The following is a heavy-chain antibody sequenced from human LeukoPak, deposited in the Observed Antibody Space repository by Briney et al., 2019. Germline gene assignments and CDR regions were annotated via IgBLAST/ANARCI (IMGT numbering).Heavy chain of an antibody. J-gene: IGHJ3*02. CDR2: IKRDGSEK. D-gene: IGHD5-18*01. CDR3: ARDGIQLWPNDAFDI. Sequence: GGSLRLSCAASGFTFSSYWMSWVRQAPGKGLEWVANIKRDGSEKYYVDSVKGRFTISRDNAKNSLYLQMNSLRAEDTAVYYCARDGIQLWPNDAFDIWGQGTMVTVSS. V-gene: IGHV3-7*01. CDR1: GFTFSSYW.